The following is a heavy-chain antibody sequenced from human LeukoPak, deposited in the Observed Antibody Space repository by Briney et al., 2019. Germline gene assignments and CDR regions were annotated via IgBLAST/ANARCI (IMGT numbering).Heavy chain of an antibody. V-gene: IGHV4-34*01. Sequence: PSETLSLTCTVSGGSISSYYWSWIRQPPGKGLEWIGEINHSGSTNYNPSLKSRVTISVDTSKNQFSLKLSSVTAADTAVYYCASHSSGWYEDYWGQGTLVTVSS. CDR1: GGSISSYY. D-gene: IGHD6-19*01. CDR2: INHSGST. CDR3: ASHSSGWYEDY. J-gene: IGHJ4*02.